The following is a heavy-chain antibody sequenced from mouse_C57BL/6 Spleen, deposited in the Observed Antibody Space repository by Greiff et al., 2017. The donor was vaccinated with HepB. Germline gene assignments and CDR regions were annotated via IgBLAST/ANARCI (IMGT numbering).Heavy chain of an antibody. D-gene: IGHD2-2*01. Sequence: QVQLQQSGAELVRPGTSVKVSCKASGYAFTNYLIEWVKQRPGQGLEWIGVINPGSGGTNYNEKFKGKATLTADKSSSTAYMQLSSLTSEDSAVYFCARGDGHGDVWGTGTTVTVSS. V-gene: IGHV1-54*01. CDR2: INPGSGGT. CDR1: GYAFTNYL. CDR3: ARGDGHGDV. J-gene: IGHJ1*03.